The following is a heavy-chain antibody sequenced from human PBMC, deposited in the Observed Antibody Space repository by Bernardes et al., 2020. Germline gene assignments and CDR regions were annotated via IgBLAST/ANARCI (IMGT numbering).Heavy chain of an antibody. CDR2: IYPGDSDA. CDR3: ARSVQWLVWYFDY. V-gene: IGHV5-51*01. Sequence: GESLKISCKGSGYSFATYWIGWVRQMPGKGLEWMGVIYPGDSDARYSPSFQGQVTISADKSISTAYLQWSSLEASDTAMYYCARSVQWLVWYFDYWGQGTLVTVSS. D-gene: IGHD6-19*01. CDR1: GYSFATYW. J-gene: IGHJ4*02.